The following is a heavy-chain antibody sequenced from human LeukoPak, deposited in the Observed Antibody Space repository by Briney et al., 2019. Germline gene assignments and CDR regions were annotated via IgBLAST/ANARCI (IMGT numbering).Heavy chain of an antibody. Sequence: SQTLSLTCTVSGGSISSGSYYWSWIRQPAGKGLEWIGYIYYSGSTNYNPSLKSRVTISVDTSKNQFSLKLSSVTAADTAVYYCARGYLHQFTMIGRDAFDIWGQGTLVTVSS. J-gene: IGHJ4*02. V-gene: IGHV4-61*09. D-gene: IGHD3-22*01. CDR1: GGSISSGSYY. CDR3: ARGYLHQFTMIGRDAFDI. CDR2: IYYSGST.